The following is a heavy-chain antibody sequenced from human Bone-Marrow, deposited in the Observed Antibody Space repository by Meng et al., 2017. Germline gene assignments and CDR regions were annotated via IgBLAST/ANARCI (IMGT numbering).Heavy chain of an antibody. J-gene: IGHJ6*02. CDR3: ARRKGYCSGGSCYDYYYYGMDV. CDR1: GGSISSSSYY. D-gene: IGHD2-15*01. V-gene: IGHV4-39*07. CDR2: IYYSGST. Sequence: GSLRLSCTVSGGSISSSSYYWGWIRQPPGKGLEWIGSIYYSGSTYYNPSLKSRVTISVDTSKNQFSLKLSSVTAADTAVYYCARRKGYCSGGSCYDYYYYGMDVWGQGTTVTVSS.